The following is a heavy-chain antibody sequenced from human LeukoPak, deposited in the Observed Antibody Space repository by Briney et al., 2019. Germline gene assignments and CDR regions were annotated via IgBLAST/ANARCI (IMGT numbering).Heavy chain of an antibody. V-gene: IGHV3-74*01. Sequence: GGSLRLSCAASGVMFSDSWMHWVRRAPGQGLEWVSRIKSDGSYTDHEDSAMGRFTISRDNAKNTLYLQMNSLRADDTAVYFCVTDDGHYGIDHWGQGILVTVPS. J-gene: IGHJ4*02. D-gene: IGHD4-17*01. CDR3: VTDDGHYGIDH. CDR1: GVMFSDSW. CDR2: IKSDGSYT.